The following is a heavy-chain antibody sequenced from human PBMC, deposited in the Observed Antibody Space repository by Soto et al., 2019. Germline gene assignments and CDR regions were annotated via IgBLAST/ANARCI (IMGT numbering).Heavy chain of an antibody. J-gene: IGHJ5*02. V-gene: IGHV4-30-4*01. Sequence: QVQLQESGPGLVKPSQTLSLTCTVSGGSISSGDYYWSWIRQPPGKGLEWIGYIYYSGSTYYNPSLQSRVTISLATSKSQFSLKLSSVTAADTAVYYCASRRLKYYYDSSGYGLDPWGQGTLVTVSS. CDR1: GGSISSGDYY. CDR3: ASRRLKYYYDSSGYGLDP. CDR2: IYYSGST. D-gene: IGHD3-22*01.